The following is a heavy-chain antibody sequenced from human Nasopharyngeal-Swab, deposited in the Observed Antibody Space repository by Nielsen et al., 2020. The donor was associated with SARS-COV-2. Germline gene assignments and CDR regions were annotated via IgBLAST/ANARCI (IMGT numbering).Heavy chain of an antibody. CDR1: GGSISSYY. V-gene: IGHV4-59*12. CDR3: AGSTVAYYFDY. Sequence: SETLSLTCTVSGGSISSYYWSWIRQPPGKGLEWIGYIYYSGSTNYNPPLKSRVTISVDTSKNQFSLKLSSVTAADTAVYYCAGSTVAYYFDYWGQGTLVTVSS. D-gene: IGHD4-23*01. CDR2: IYYSGST. J-gene: IGHJ4*02.